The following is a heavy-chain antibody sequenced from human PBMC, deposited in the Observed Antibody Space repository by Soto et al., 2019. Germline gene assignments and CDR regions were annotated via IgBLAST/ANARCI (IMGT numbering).Heavy chain of an antibody. CDR3: ARGMGLGLGEQTALGY. Sequence: QVQLQQWGAGLLKPSETLSLTCAVYGGSLSGYYWSWVRQSPGKGLEWIGEINDSGSTNFNPSLESRVTISRDTSKNQFSLQLTSLTAADTAVYYCARGMGLGLGEQTALGYWGQGTLVTVS. CDR1: GGSLSGYY. D-gene: IGHD3-16*01. J-gene: IGHJ4*02. V-gene: IGHV4-34*01. CDR2: INDSGST.